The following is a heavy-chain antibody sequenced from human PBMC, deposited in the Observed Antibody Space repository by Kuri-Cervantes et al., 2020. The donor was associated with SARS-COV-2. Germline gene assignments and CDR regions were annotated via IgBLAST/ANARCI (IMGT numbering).Heavy chain of an antibody. CDR1: GYTFTSYG. J-gene: IGHJ4*02. D-gene: IGHD1-1*01. CDR2: ISAYNGNT. Sequence: ASVKVSCKASGYTFTSYGISWVRQAPGQGLEWMGWISAYNGNTNYAQKLQGRVTMTTDTSTSTVYMELRSLTSDDTAVYYCARDNRGELDFDFWGQGTLVTVSS. CDR3: ARDNRGELDFDF. V-gene: IGHV1-18*01.